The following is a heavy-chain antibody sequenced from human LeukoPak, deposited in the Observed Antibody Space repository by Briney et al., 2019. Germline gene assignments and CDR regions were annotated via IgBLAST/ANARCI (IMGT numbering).Heavy chain of an antibody. V-gene: IGHV4-34*01. CDR3: ARGLAARGDY. D-gene: IGHD6-6*01. Sequence: SETLSLTCAVYGGSFSGYYWSWIRQPPGKGLEWIGEINHSGSTNYNPSLKSRVTISVDTSKNQFSLKLSSVTAADTAVYYCARGLAARGDYWGQGTLVTVSS. CDR1: GGSFSGYY. J-gene: IGHJ4*02. CDR2: INHSGST.